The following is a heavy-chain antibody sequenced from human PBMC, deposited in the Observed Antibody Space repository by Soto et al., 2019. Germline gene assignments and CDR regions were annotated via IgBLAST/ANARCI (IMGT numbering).Heavy chain of an antibody. CDR2: IAYDGINR. V-gene: IGHV3-30*18. CDR3: AKTRAASSSYYYYDGMDV. Sequence: QVQLVESGGGVVQPGRSLRLSCAASGFTFSSYAMHWVRQAPGKGLEWVSLIAYDGINRYYADSVKGRFTISRDNSKNTVYLQMNSLRAEDTAVYFCAKTRAASSSYYYYDGMDVWGQGTTVTVSS. J-gene: IGHJ6*02. D-gene: IGHD2-15*01. CDR1: GFTFSSYA.